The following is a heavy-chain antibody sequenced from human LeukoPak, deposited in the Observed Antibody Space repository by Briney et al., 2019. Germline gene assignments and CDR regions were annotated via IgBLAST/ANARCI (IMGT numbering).Heavy chain of an antibody. D-gene: IGHD4-23*01. CDR2: IYYSGSA. V-gene: IGHV4-30-4*01. CDR3: ARDLLNEGNHLDY. CDR1: GGSISSGDYY. Sequence: SETLSLTCTVSGGSISSGDYYWSWIRQPPGKGLEWIGYIYYSGSAYYNPSLKSRVTISVDTSKNQFSLKLSSVTAADTAVYYCARDLLNEGNHLDYWGQGTLVTVSS. J-gene: IGHJ4*02.